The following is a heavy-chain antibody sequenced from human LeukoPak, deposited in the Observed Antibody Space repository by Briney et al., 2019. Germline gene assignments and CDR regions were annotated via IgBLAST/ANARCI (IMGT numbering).Heavy chain of an antibody. J-gene: IGHJ6*04. CDR1: GFTFSSYD. D-gene: IGHD3-10*01. V-gene: IGHV3-13*05. Sequence: GGSLRLPCAASGFTFSSYDMHWVRQATGKGLEWVSAIGTAGDPYYPGSVKGRFTISRENAKNSLYLQMNSLRAGDTAVYYCARGGRTMVRGSYYYYYGMDVWGKGTTVTVSS. CDR2: IGTAGDP. CDR3: ARGGRTMVRGSYYYYYGMDV.